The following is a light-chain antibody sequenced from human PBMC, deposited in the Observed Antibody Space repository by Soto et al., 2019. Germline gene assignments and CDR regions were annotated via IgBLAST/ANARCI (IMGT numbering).Light chain of an antibody. CDR3: QQYNNWPPRWT. V-gene: IGKV3-15*01. J-gene: IGKJ1*01. Sequence: EIVLTQSPATLSLSPGERATLSCRASQSVSSNLAWYQQKPGQAPRLLXXGASTRATGIPARFSGSGSGTEFTLAISSLQSEDFAVYYCQQYNNWPPRWTFGQGTKVDIK. CDR2: GAS. CDR1: QSVSSN.